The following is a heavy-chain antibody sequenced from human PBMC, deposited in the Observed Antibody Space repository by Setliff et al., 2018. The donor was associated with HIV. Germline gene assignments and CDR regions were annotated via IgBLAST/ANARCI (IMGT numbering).Heavy chain of an antibody. CDR2: INPSGGST. Sequence: ASVKVSCKASGYTFTSYYIHWVRQAPGQGLEWMGRINPSGGSTSYAQKFQGRVTITRDTSTSTVYMELSSLRSEDTAMCYCARRGVPQQFDLDSWGHGTLVTVSS. J-gene: IGHJ5*01. CDR3: ARRGVPQQFDLDS. CDR1: GYTFTSYY. V-gene: IGHV1-46*01. D-gene: IGHD3-10*01.